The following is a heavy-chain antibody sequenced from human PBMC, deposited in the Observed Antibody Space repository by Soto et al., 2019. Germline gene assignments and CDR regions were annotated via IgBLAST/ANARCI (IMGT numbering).Heavy chain of an antibody. CDR2: IHNSGTS. Sequence: SETLSLTCTVSGDTSTSYYWGWIRQAPGKGLEWIGHIHNSGTSTHNPSLNGRVTISIDMSKKQFSMKLTSLTSADTAVYYCARDFYDSVGLVYRFYCGQGTLGT. J-gene: IGHJ4*02. CDR1: GDTSTSYY. V-gene: IGHV4-59*01. D-gene: IGHD3-22*01. CDR3: ARDFYDSVGLVYRFY.